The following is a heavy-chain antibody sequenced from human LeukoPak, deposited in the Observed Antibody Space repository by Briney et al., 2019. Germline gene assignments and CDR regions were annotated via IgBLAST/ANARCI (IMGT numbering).Heavy chain of an antibody. CDR3: TTVFCSGAYCDSINWFDP. CDR2: IIPIFGTA. CDR1: GGTFSSYA. J-gene: IGHJ5*02. V-gene: IGHV1-69*01. D-gene: IGHD2-15*01. Sequence: ASVKVSCKASGGTFSSYAISWVRQAPGQGLEWMGGIIPIFGTANYAQKFQGRVTITADESTSTAYMELSSLRSEDTAMYYCTTVFCSGAYCDSINWFDPWGQGTLVTVSS.